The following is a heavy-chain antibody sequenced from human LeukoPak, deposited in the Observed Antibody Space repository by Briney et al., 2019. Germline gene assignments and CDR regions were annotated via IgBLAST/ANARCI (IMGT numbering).Heavy chain of an antibody. V-gene: IGHV3-74*01. CDR2: INSDGSST. CDR3: ARKAAGLTFDY. D-gene: IGHD6-13*01. Sequence: GGSLRLSCAASGFTFGSYWMHWVRQAPGKGLVWVSRINSDGSSTNYADSVKGRFTISRGNAENTLYLQMNSLRAEDTAVYYCARKAAGLTFDYWGQGTLVTVSS. J-gene: IGHJ4*02. CDR1: GFTFGSYW.